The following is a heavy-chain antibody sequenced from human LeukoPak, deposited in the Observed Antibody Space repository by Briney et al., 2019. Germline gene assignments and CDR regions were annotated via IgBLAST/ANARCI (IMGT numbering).Heavy chain of an antibody. Sequence: SETLSLTCTGSGGSISSYYWSWIRQPPGKGLEWIGYIYYSGSTNYNPSLKSRVAISVDTSKNQFSLKLSSVTAADTAVYYCARGRVYSSGWYNFDYWGQGTLVTVSS. CDR2: IYYSGST. CDR3: ARGRVYSSGWYNFDY. V-gene: IGHV4-59*01. CDR1: GGSISSYY. D-gene: IGHD6-19*01. J-gene: IGHJ4*02.